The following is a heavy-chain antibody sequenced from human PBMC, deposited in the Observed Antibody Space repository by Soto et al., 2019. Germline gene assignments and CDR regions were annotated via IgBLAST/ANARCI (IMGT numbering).Heavy chain of an antibody. CDR2: INHSGST. Sequence: QVQLQQWGAGLLKPSETLSLTCAVYGGSFSGYYWSWIRQPPGKGLEWIGEINHSGSTNYNPSLKGRVTISEDSHKTQFSQNLSFVTAADTVVYYCARELSAYGGNGRFLAPWGQGPLATASS. V-gene: IGHV4-34*01. D-gene: IGHD4-17*01. CDR1: GGSFSGYY. CDR3: ARELSAYGGNGRFLAP. J-gene: IGHJ5*02.